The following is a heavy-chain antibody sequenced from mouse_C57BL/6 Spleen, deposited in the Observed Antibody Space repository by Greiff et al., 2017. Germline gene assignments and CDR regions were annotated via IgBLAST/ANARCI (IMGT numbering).Heavy chain of an antibody. D-gene: IGHD4-1*01. J-gene: IGHJ2*01. CDR2: IYPGDGDT. CDR1: GYAFSSSW. V-gene: IGHV1-82*01. Sequence: VQLQQSGPELVKPGASVKISCKASGYAFSSSWMNWVKQRPGKGLEWIGRIYPGDGDTNYNGKFQGKATLTAAKSSSTAYMQLSSLTSEDSAVYFGGTGNYFDYWGQGTTLTVSS. CDR3: GTGNYFDY.